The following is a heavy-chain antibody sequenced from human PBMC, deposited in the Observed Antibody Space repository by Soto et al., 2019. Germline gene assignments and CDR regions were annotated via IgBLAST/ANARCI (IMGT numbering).Heavy chain of an antibody. Sequence: SETLSLTCAVYGGSISSGGYYWSWIRQHPGKGLEWIGYIYYSGSTYYNPSLKSRVTISVDTSKNQFSLKLSSVTAADTAVYYCASVDPSYYYGSGSPVGPWGQETLVTVSS. J-gene: IGHJ5*02. CDR3: ASVDPSYYYGSGSPVGP. CDR2: IYYSGST. CDR1: GGSISSGGYY. D-gene: IGHD3-10*01. V-gene: IGHV4-31*11.